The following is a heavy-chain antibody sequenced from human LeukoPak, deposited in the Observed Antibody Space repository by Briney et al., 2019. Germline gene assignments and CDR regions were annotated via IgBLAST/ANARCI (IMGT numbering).Heavy chain of an antibody. D-gene: IGHD1-1*01. J-gene: IGHJ4*02. CDR3: ARDVYNMGDY. V-gene: IGHV3-30*02. Sequence: GGSLRLSCAASGFTFSSYGMHWVRQAPGKGLEWVAFIRYDGSNKYYADSVKGRFTISRDNAKNSLYLQMNSLRAEDTAVYYCARDVYNMGDYWGQGTLVTVSS. CDR2: IRYDGSNK. CDR1: GFTFSSYG.